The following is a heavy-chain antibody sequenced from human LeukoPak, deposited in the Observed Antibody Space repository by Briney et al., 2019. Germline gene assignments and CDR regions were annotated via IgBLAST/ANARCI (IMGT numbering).Heavy chain of an antibody. D-gene: IGHD2-2*01. V-gene: IGHV1-46*01. J-gene: IGHJ4*02. CDR3: ARDLLVGYCSSTSCFNFDY. CDR2: INPSGGST. CDR1: GYTFTSYY. Sequence: GASVKVSCKASGYTFTSYYMHWVRQAPGQGLEWMGIINPSGGSTSYAQKFQGRVTMTRDTSTSTVYMELSSLRSEDTAVYYCARDLLVGYCSSTSCFNFDYRGQGTLVTVSS.